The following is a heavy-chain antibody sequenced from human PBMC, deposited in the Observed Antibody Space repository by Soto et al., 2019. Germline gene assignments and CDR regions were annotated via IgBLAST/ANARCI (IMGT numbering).Heavy chain of an antibody. J-gene: IGHJ6*02. Sequence: GASVKVSCKASGYTFTSYGISWVRQAPGQGLEWMGWIIPNIGTANYAQKFQGRVTITADESTSTAYMELSSLRSEDTAVYYCASGTYYDILTGYHRRTPPVGIGVWGQGTTVTVSS. V-gene: IGHV1-69*13. CDR3: ASGTYYDILTGYHRRTPPVGIGV. CDR2: IIPNIGTA. CDR1: GYTFTSYG. D-gene: IGHD3-9*01.